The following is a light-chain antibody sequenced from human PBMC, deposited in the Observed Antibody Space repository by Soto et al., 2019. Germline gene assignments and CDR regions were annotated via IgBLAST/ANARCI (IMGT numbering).Light chain of an antibody. J-gene: IGLJ2*01. CDR2: EVS. CDR1: SGDFGTYNY. CDR3: SSYAGSNNLV. V-gene: IGLV2-8*01. Sequence: QSALTQPPSASGSPGQSVTISCTGTSGDFGTYNYVSWYQQHPGKAPKLMIYEVSKRPSGVPDRFSGSKSGNTASLTVSGLQAEDEADYYCSSYAGSNNLVFGGGTQLTVL.